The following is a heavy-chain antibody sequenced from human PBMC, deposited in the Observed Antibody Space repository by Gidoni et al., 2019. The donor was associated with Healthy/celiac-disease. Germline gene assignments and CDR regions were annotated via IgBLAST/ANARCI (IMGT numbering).Heavy chain of an antibody. CDR1: GGSISRSTW. J-gene: IGHJ3*02. Sequence: QVQLQESGPGLVKPSGTLSPTCAVSGGSISRSTWWSWVRQPPGKGLEWHGAIYHSGSTNYNPSLKIRVTISVDKSKNQFSLKLSSVTAADTAVYYCASTSFGVVIMGAFDIWGQGTMVTVSS. CDR2: IYHSGST. V-gene: IGHV4-4*02. CDR3: ASTSFGVVIMGAFDI. D-gene: IGHD3-3*01.